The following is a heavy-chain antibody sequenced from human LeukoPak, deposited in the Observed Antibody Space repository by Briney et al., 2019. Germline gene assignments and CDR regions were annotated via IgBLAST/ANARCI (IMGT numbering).Heavy chain of an antibody. J-gene: IGHJ3*02. D-gene: IGHD3-22*01. V-gene: IGHV4-39*07. CDR2: ISYSGST. Sequence: PSETLSLTCTVSGGSISSSSYYWGWIRQPPGKGLEWIGSISYSGSTCYNPSLKSRVTISVDTSKNQFSLKLSSVTAADTAVYYCARESLYYYDSSGYQADAFDIWGQGTMVTVSS. CDR1: GGSISSSSYY. CDR3: ARESLYYYDSSGYQADAFDI.